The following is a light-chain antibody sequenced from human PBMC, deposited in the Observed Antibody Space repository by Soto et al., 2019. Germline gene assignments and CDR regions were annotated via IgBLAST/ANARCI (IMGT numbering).Light chain of an antibody. CDR1: QDISNY. V-gene: IGKV1-33*01. CDR2: YAS. Sequence: DIQMTQSPSSLSASVGDRVTITCQASQDISNYLNWYQQKPGKTPKLLIYYASNLETGVPSRLSGSGSGTDFTFTISSLQPEDIATYYCQQYDNLPPYTFGQGTKLEIK. J-gene: IGKJ2*01. CDR3: QQYDNLPPYT.